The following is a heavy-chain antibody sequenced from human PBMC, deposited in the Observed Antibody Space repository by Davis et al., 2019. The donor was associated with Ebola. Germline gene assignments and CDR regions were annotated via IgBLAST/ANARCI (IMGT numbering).Heavy chain of an antibody. D-gene: IGHD2-21*02. J-gene: IGHJ6*02. CDR3: ARELLRRNYYYYGMDV. CDR2: ISSSGSTI. Sequence: GGSLRLSCAASGFTVSSNYMSWVRQAPGHALEWVSYISSSGSTIYYADSVKGRFTISRDNAKNSLYLQMNSLRAEDTAVYYCARELLRRNYYYYGMDVWGQGTTVTVSS. V-gene: IGHV3-11*01. CDR1: GFTVSSNY.